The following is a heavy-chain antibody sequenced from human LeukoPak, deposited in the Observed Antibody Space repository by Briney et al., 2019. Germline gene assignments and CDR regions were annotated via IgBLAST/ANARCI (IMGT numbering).Heavy chain of an antibody. CDR2: ISGSGGST. CDR1: GFTFSSYA. V-gene: IGHV3-23*01. J-gene: IGHJ3*01. D-gene: IGHD3-22*01. CDR3: AKDRDSNGYYDTFDF. Sequence: GGSLRLSCAASGFTFSSYAMSWVRQAPGKGLEWVSAISGSGGSTYYADSVKGRFTISRDNAKNSLSLQMNSLRDEDTALYYCAKDRDSNGYYDTFDFWGQGTMVTVSS.